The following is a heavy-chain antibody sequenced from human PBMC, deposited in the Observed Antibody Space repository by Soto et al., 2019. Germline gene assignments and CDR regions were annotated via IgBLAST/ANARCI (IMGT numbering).Heavy chain of an antibody. CDR3: AKLGPTYYGDYGPLGPEDYYGMDV. CDR2: ISYDGSNK. V-gene: IGHV3-30*18. CDR1: GFTFSSYG. Sequence: QVQLVESGGGVVQLGRSLRLSCAASGFTFSSYGMHWVRQAPGKGLEWVAVISYDGSNKYYADSVKGRFTISRDNSKNTLYLQMNSLRAEDTAVYYCAKLGPTYYGDYGPLGPEDYYGMDVWGQGTTVTVSS. D-gene: IGHD4-17*01. J-gene: IGHJ6*02.